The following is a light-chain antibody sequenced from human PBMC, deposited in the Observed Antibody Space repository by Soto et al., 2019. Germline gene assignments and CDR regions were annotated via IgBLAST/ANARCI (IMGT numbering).Light chain of an antibody. J-gene: IGLJ1*01. CDR1: SSDVGGYDY. V-gene: IGLV2-14*03. CDR3: SSYTSSSTHV. CDR2: DVN. Sequence: LTKPAYVNGSARQSLAITSTGTSSDVGGYDYVSWYQQLPGKAPKLMIYDVNNRPSGVSNRFSGSKSGNTASLTISGLQAEDEADYYCSSYTSSSTHVFGTGTKVTVL.